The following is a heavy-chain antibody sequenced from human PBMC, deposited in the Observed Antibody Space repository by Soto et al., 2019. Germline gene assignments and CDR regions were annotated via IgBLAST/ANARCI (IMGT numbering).Heavy chain of an antibody. CDR2: ISWNSGSI. CDR3: AKGSGSPWYYGMDV. V-gene: IGHV3-9*01. D-gene: IGHD1-26*01. J-gene: IGHJ6*02. CDR1: GFTFDDYA. Sequence: GGSLRLSCAASGFTFDDYAMHWVRQAPGKGLEWVSGISWNSGSIGYADSVKGRFTISRDNAKNSLYLQMNSLRAEDTASYYCAKGSGSPWYYGMDVWGQGTTVTVSS.